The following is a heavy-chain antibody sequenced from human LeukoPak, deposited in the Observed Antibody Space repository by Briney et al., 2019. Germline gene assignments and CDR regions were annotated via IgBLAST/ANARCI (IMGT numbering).Heavy chain of an antibody. J-gene: IGHJ6*03. CDR3: ARDADFWSGYSAGYYYMDV. D-gene: IGHD3-3*01. Sequence: GGSLRLSCAASGFTFSSYSMNWVRQAPGKGLEWVSYISSSSSTIYYADSVKGRFTISRDNAKNSLYLQMNSLRAEDTAVYYCARDADFWSGYSAGYYYMDVWGKGTTVTVSS. V-gene: IGHV3-48*01. CDR2: ISSSSSTI. CDR1: GFTFSSYS.